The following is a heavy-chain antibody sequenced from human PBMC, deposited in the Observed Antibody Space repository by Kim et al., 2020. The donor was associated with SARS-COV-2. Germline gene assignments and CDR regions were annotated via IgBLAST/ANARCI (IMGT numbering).Heavy chain of an antibody. J-gene: IGHJ4*02. V-gene: IGHV4-30-2*03. D-gene: IGHD4-4*01. CDR2: ST. Sequence: STCYNPSRKSRGTIAGDTSKNQFSRKRSSGTAADTAVYYCARQSDSHFDYWGQGTLVTVSS. CDR3: ARQSDSHFDY.